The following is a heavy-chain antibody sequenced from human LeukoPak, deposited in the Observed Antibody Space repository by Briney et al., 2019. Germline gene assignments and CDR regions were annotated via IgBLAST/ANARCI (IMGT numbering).Heavy chain of an antibody. D-gene: IGHD3-22*01. V-gene: IGHV4-59*08. Sequence: PSETLSLTCTVSGASIRSSYWSWLRQPPAKGLEWIGYIYYTGSTNSNPSLKSRVTVSVDTSKNQFSLKLSSMTAADTAVYYCARLDRSGYEMGGTWFDPWGQGTLVTVSS. J-gene: IGHJ5*02. CDR3: ARLDRSGYEMGGTWFDP. CDR1: GASIRSSY. CDR2: IYYTGST.